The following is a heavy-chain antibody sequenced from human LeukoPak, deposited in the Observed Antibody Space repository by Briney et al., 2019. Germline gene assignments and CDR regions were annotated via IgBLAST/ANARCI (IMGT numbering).Heavy chain of an antibody. J-gene: IGHJ6*04. Sequence: SETLSLTCTVSGGSISSNTYYWGWIRQPPGKGLEWIGTIYYSGSTYYNKSLKSRVTISVDTSKNQFSLKLSSVTAADTAVYYCVRGYDFWDVWGKGTTVTVSS. CDR3: VRGYDFWDV. D-gene: IGHD3-3*01. V-gene: IGHV4-39*01. CDR1: GGSISSNTYY. CDR2: IYYSGST.